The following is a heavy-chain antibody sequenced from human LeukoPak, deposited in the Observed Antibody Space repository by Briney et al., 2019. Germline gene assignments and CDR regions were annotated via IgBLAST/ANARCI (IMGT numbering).Heavy chain of an antibody. CDR3: AKGGGNDNNWFDP. V-gene: IGHV3-23*01. J-gene: IGHJ5*02. D-gene: IGHD2-8*01. CDR1: GFTFSSYA. CDR2: IRGSGAST. Sequence: GGSLRLSCAASGFTFSSYAMSWVRQAPGKGLEWVSGIRGSGASTYYADSVKGRFTISRDNSKNTLYLQMNSLRAEDTAVYYCAKGGGNDNNWFDPWGQGTLVTVS.